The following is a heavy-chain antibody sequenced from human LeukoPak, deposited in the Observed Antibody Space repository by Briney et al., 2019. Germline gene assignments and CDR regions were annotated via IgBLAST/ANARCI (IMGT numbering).Heavy chain of an antibody. D-gene: IGHD2-15*01. V-gene: IGHV3-23*01. CDR3: AKGLVAGSQYFDS. J-gene: IGHJ4*02. CDR2: IGGTDINT. CDR1: GFTFNTYA. Sequence: GGSLRLSCVASGFTFNTYAMSWVRQAPGKGLEWVSAIGGTDINTKYADSVNGRFTVSRDNSRDTLYLQMSSLRADDTALYYCAKGLVAGSQYFDSWGQGTLVTVSS.